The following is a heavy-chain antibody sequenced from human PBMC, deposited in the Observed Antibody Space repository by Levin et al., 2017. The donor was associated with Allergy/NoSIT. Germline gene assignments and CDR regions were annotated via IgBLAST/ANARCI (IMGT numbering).Heavy chain of an antibody. D-gene: IGHD4-17*01. J-gene: IGHJ6*01. Sequence: GESLKISCKASGYTFTNYDINWVRQAPGHGLEWMGWVNPKSGNTGYGEKFQGRVIMTVDSSKTTVYMEVGSLRSDDPAVYYCARGDYGDYSQKVGDIDVWGQGTTVIVS. V-gene: IGHV1-8*01. CDR1: GYTFTNYD. CDR2: VNPKSGNT. CDR3: ARGDYGDYSQKVGDIDV.